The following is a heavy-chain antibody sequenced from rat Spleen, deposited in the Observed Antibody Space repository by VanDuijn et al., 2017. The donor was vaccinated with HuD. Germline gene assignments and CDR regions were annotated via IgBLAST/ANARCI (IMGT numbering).Heavy chain of an antibody. J-gene: IGHJ2*01. D-gene: IGHD1-8*01. CDR2: ISYEGSAT. Sequence: EVQLVESGGGLVQPERSLKLSCAASGFTFSDYYMTWVRQAPKKGLEWVASISYEGSATYYRDSVKGRFTISRDNAKSTLFLQMDSLRSEDTATYFCARHRYKRTVAAVDYWGHGVMVTVSS. V-gene: IGHV5-22*01. CDR1: GFTFSDYY. CDR3: ARHRYKRTVAAVDY.